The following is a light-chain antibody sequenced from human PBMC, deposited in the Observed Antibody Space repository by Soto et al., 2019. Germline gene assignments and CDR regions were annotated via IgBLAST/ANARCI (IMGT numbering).Light chain of an antibody. Sequence: DIVMTQSPLSLPVTPGEPASISCRSSQSLLHSNGYNYLDWYLQTPGQSPQLLIYLGSNRASGVPDRFSGSGAGTDFTLKISRGEAEDVGVYYCMQALQTPWYTFGQGTKLEIK. CDR3: MQALQTPWYT. CDR2: LGS. V-gene: IGKV2-28*01. J-gene: IGKJ2*01. CDR1: QSLLHSNGYNY.